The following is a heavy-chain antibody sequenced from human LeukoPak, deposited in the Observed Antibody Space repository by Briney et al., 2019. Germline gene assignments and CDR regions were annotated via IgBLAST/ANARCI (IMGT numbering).Heavy chain of an antibody. D-gene: IGHD6-13*01. V-gene: IGHV4-61*02. CDR2: IYTSGST. CDR3: AREIPTLSWYEVAFDI. J-gene: IGHJ3*02. CDR1: GGSISSGSYY. Sequence: PSETLSLTCTVSGGSISSGSYYWSWIRQPAGKGLEWIGRIYTSGSTNYNPSLKSRVTISVDTSKNQFSLKLSSVTAADTAVYYCAREIPTLSWYEVAFDIWGQGTMVTVSS.